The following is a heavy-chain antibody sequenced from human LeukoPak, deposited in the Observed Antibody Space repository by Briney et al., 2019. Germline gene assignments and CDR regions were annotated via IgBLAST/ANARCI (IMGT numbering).Heavy chain of an antibody. CDR2: ISYDGSNK. J-gene: IGHJ4*02. CDR1: GFTFTSYG. V-gene: IGHV3-30*03. Sequence: GGSLRLSCAASGFTFTSYGMHWVRQGPGKGLEWVAVISYDGSNKYYADSVKGRFTISRDNSKNTLYLQMNSLRAEDTAVYYCARARDYTLDYWGQGTLVTVSS. D-gene: IGHD4-11*01. CDR3: ARARDYTLDY.